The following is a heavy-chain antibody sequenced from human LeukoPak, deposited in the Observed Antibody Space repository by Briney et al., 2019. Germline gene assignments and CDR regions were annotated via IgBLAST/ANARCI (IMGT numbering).Heavy chain of an antibody. CDR1: GGTFISYA. CDR2: IIPIFGTA. D-gene: IGHD2-21*02. Sequence: SVKVSCKASGGTFISYAISWVRQAPGQGLEWMGGIIPIFGTANYAQKFQGRVTITTDESTSTAYMELSSLRSEDTAVYYCARDCGGDTLCPFDYWGQGTLVTVSS. J-gene: IGHJ4*02. V-gene: IGHV1-69*05. CDR3: ARDCGGDTLCPFDY.